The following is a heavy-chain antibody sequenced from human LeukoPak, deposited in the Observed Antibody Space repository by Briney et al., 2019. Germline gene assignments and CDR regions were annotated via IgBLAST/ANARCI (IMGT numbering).Heavy chain of an antibody. V-gene: IGHV1-69*13. J-gene: IGHJ5*02. D-gene: IGHD6-13*01. CDR2: IIPIFGTA. CDR3: ARDLNGGIAAAGTGGNWFDP. Sequence: SVKVSCKASGGTFSSYAISWVRQAPGQGLEWMGGIIPIFGTANYAQKFQGRVTITADESTSTAYMELSSLRSEDTAVYYCARDLNGGIAAAGTGGNWFDPWGQGTLVTVSS. CDR1: GGTFSSYA.